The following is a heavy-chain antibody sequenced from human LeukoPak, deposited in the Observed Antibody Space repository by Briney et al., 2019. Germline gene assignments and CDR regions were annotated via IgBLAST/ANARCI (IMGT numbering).Heavy chain of an antibody. CDR3: ASLTVTTRRGFDY. CDR2: IIPILGIA. D-gene: IGHD4-17*01. Sequence: ASVKVSCKASGYTFTGYYMHWVRQAPGQGLEWMGRIIPILGIANYAQKFQGRVTITADKSTSTAYMELSSLRSEDTAVYYCASLTVTTRRGFDYWGQGTLVTVSS. J-gene: IGHJ4*02. CDR1: GYTFTGYY. V-gene: IGHV1-69*02.